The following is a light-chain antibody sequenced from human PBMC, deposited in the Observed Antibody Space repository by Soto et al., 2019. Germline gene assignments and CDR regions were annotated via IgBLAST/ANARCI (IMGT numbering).Light chain of an antibody. CDR3: QQYGSSPET. CDR2: GAS. CDR1: QSVSSSY. V-gene: IGKV3-20*01. Sequence: EIVLNQSPGTLSLSPGERATLSCRASQSVSSSYLAWYQQKPGQAPRLLIYGASSRATGIPDRFSGSGSGTDFTLTISRLEPEDFAVYYCQQYGSSPETFGQGTKVDIK. J-gene: IGKJ1*01.